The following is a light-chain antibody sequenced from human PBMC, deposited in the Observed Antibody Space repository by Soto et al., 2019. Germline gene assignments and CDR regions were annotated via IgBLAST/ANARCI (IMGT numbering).Light chain of an antibody. CDR1: QVVTTN. V-gene: IGKV3-15*01. CDR2: DAS. Sequence: EIVMTQSPDTLSLSPGERATFSCRASQVVTTNLAWYQQKPGQAPRLLIYDASTRAAGIPARFSGTGSGTEFTLTISSLQSEDFAVYYCQPYSNWPPITFGQGTRLEIK. J-gene: IGKJ5*01. CDR3: QPYSNWPPIT.